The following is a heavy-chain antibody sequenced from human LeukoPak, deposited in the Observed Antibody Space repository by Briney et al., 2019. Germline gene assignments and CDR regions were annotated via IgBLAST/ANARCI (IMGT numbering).Heavy chain of an antibody. Sequence: SETLSLTCTVSGGSISSYYWTWIRQPPGKGLEWIGYISYIGSTNYNPSLKSRVTISIDTSKNQFSLKLSSVTAADTAVYYCARDLVTVTKGFDIWGQGTMVSVSS. CDR1: GGSISSYY. D-gene: IGHD4-17*01. J-gene: IGHJ3*02. V-gene: IGHV4-59*01. CDR2: ISYIGST. CDR3: ARDLVTVTKGFDI.